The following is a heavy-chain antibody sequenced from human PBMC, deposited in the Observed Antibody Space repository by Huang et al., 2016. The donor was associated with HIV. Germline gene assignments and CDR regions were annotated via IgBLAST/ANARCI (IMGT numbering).Heavy chain of an antibody. D-gene: IGHD6-19*01. J-gene: IGHJ4*02. CDR2: ISFDGRNK. V-gene: IGHV3-30*14. Sequence: QVQLVESGGGVVQHGRSLRLSCAVSGFTFRDHPMHWVRQAPGKGVEWVAVISFDGRNKVYADFVRGRFTISRDNSKNIVYLQLNSLTPADTSIYYCARDTTTVAGLDFWGQGALVTVSS. CDR1: GFTFRDHP. CDR3: ARDTTTVAGLDF.